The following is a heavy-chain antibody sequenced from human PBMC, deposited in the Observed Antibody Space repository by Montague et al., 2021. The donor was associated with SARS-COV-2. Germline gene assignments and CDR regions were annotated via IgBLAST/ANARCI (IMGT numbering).Heavy chain of an antibody. V-gene: IGHV4-34*01. Sequence: SETLSLTCAVYGGSFSNYYWSWIRQPPGGGLEWIGRINHGGSTKYNPSLKSRVTISIDTSKNQFSLKLSSVTAADTAAYYCARGTPGYWGQGTLVTVSS. J-gene: IGHJ4*02. D-gene: IGHD2-2*03. CDR1: GGSFSNYY. CDR2: INHGGST. CDR3: ARGTPGY.